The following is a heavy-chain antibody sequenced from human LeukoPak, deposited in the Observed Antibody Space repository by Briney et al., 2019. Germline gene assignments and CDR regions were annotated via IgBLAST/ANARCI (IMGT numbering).Heavy chain of an antibody. Sequence: PGGSLRLSCAASGFTFSDYYMSWIRQAPGKGLEWVSYISSSGSTIYYADSVKGRFTISRDNAKNSLYLQMNSLRAEDTAVYYCARATRYYDFWSGYGMDVWGQGTTVTVSS. CDR3: ARATRYYDFWSGYGMDV. CDR2: ISSSGSTI. V-gene: IGHV3-11*01. J-gene: IGHJ6*02. D-gene: IGHD3-3*01. CDR1: GFTFSDYY.